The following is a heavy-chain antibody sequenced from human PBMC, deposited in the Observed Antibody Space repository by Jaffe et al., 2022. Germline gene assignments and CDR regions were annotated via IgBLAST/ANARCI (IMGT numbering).Heavy chain of an antibody. CDR1: GFSLSTSGMC. CDR3: ALCHDSSGLPDY. J-gene: IGHJ4*02. CDR2: IDWDDDK. Sequence: QVTLRESGPALVKPTQTLTLTCTFSGFSLSTSGMCVSWVRQPPGKALEWLALIDWDDDKYYSTSLKTRLTISKDTSKNQVVLTMTNMDPVDTATYYCALCHDSSGLPDYWGQGTLVTVSS. V-gene: IGHV2-70*20. D-gene: IGHD3-22*01.